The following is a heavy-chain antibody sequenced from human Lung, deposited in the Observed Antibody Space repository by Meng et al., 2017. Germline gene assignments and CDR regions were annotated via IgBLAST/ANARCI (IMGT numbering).Heavy chain of an antibody. CDR2: TYYRSKWYN. CDR3: ARSQQWLDS. CDR1: GYSVSSNSAA. V-gene: IGHV6-1*01. J-gene: IGHJ4*02. D-gene: IGHD6-19*01. Sequence: QVHLQQSGPGLVKPSQTLSIPCAITGYSVSSNSAAWNWTRQSPSSGLEWLGRTYYRSKWYNGYVVSVRSRITINPDTSKNQFSLQLNSVTPEDTAVYYCARSQQWLDSWGQGTLVTVSS.